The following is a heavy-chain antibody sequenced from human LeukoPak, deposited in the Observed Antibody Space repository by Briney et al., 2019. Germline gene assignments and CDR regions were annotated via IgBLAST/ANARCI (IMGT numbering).Heavy chain of an antibody. CDR2: INHSGST. V-gene: IGHV4-34*01. Sequence: PLETLSLTCAVYGGSFSGYYWSWIRQPPGRGLEWIGEINHSGSTNYNPSLKSRVTISVDTSKNQFSLKLSSVTAADTAVYYCARRMTTYFDYWGQGTLVTVSS. D-gene: IGHD4-11*01. CDR1: GGSFSGYY. J-gene: IGHJ4*02. CDR3: ARRMTTYFDY.